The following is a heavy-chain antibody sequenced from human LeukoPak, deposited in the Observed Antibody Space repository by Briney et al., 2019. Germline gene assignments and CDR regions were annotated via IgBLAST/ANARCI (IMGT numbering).Heavy chain of an antibody. V-gene: IGHV4-61*02. Sequence: PSETLSLTCTVSGGSISSGSYYWSWIRQPAGKGLEWIGRIYTSRSTNYNPSLKSRVTISVDTSKNQFSLKLSSVTAADTAVYYCARHAPAIGIAVAIYKPFDYWGQGTLVTVDS. CDR1: GGSISSGSYY. CDR3: ARHAPAIGIAVAIYKPFDY. D-gene: IGHD6-19*01. J-gene: IGHJ4*02. CDR2: IYTSRST.